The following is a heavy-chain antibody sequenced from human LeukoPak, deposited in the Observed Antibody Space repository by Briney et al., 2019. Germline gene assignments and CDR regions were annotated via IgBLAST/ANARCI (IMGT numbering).Heavy chain of an antibody. Sequence: ASVKVSCKASGYTFTNYNMHWVRQAPGQGLEWMGIINPSGGSTGYAQKFQGRVTMTRDTSTNTVYMELSSLRSEDTAVYYCAREGRGYSYGYWGQGTLVTVSS. J-gene: IGHJ4*02. CDR3: AREGRGYSYGY. CDR1: GYTFTNYN. V-gene: IGHV1-46*01. CDR2: INPSGGST. D-gene: IGHD5-18*01.